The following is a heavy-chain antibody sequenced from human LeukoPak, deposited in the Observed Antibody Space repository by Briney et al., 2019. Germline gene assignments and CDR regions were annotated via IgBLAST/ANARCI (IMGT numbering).Heavy chain of an antibody. Sequence: GGSLRLSCATSGFSFSDYYMSWLRQTPGKGLEWVAYISTGGTTMEYAKSVKGRFTISRDNAKDSLYLQMNSLEAEDTAVHYCAKGHTYGMIWGQGTLVSVSS. V-gene: IGHV3-11*01. CDR1: GFSFSDYY. J-gene: IGHJ4*02. CDR2: ISTGGTTM. D-gene: IGHD3-10*01. CDR3: AKGHTYGMI.